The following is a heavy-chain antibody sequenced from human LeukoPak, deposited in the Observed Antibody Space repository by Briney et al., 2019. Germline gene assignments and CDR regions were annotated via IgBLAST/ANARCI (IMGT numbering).Heavy chain of an antibody. D-gene: IGHD3-9*01. CDR3: ARATVLRYFGWLYDVGSYNWFDR. J-gene: IGHJ5*02. V-gene: IGHV1-2*06. CDR1: GYTFTGYY. Sequence: ASVTVSCKASGYTFTGYYMHWVRQAPGQGLEWMGRINPNSCCTNYAQKFQGRVTMTRDTSISTAYMELSRLRSDDTAVYYCARATVLRYFGWLYDVGSYNWFDRWGEGTLVTVSS. CDR2: INPNSCCT.